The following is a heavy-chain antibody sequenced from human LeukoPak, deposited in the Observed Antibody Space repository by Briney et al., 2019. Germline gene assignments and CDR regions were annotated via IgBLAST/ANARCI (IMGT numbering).Heavy chain of an antibody. CDR2: INRRGHT. CDR3: TKEVDCPSDCLFFHS. CDR1: GFTFDRFT. Sequence: GGSLRLSCAASGFTFDRFTIHWVRQTPGKGLEWVSLINRRGHTFYADSVKGRFTISRDNSRNSVFLQMSSLRPEDTALYHCTKEVDCPSDCLFFHSWGQGTLVTVSS. V-gene: IGHV3-43*01. J-gene: IGHJ4*02. D-gene: IGHD2-21*02.